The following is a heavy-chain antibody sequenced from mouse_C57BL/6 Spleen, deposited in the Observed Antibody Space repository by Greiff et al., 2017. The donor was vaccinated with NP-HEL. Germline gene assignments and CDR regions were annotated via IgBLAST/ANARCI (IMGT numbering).Heavy chain of an antibody. CDR1: GYAFTNYL. CDR3: ARKGDYYDYWRDF. V-gene: IGHV1-54*01. J-gene: IGHJ4*01. CDR2: INPGSGGT. D-gene: IGHD2-4*01. Sequence: QVHVKQSGAELVRPGTSVKVSCKASGYAFTNYLIEWVKQRPGQGLEWIGVINPGSGGTNYNEKFKGKATLTADKSSSTAYMQLSSLTSEDSAVYFYARKGDYYDYWRDFWGQGTSVTVSS.